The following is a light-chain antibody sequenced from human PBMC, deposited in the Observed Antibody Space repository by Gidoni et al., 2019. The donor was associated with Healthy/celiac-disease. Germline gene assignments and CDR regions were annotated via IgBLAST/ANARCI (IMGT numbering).Light chain of an antibody. V-gene: IGKV4-1*01. Sequence: DIVMTQSPDSLAVSLGERATINCKSSQSVLYSSNNKNYLAWYPQKPGQPPKLLIYWAATRESGVPDRFSGSGSGTDFTLTISSLQAEDVAVYYCQQYYSTPQARARTFGQGTKVEIK. J-gene: IGKJ1*01. CDR1: QSVLYSSNNKNY. CDR2: WAA. CDR3: QQYYSTPQARART.